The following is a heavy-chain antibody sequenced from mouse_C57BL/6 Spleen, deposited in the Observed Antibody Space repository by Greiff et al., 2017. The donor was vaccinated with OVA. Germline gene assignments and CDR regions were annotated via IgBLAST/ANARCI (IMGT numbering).Heavy chain of an antibody. J-gene: IGHJ4*01. CDR2: INPGSGGT. V-gene: IGHV1-54*01. D-gene: IGHD1-1*01. CDR1: GYAFTNYL. CDR3: ARSDYYGSSYPYYYAMDY. Sequence: LQESGAELVRPGTSVKVSCKASGYAFTNYLIEWVKQRPGQGLEWIGVINPGSGGTNYNEKFKGKATLTADKSSSTAYMQLSSLTSEDSAVYFCARSDYYGSSYPYYYAMDYWGQGTSVTVSS.